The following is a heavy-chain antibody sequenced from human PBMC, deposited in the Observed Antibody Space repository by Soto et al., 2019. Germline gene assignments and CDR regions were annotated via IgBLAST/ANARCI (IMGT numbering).Heavy chain of an antibody. CDR3: VKDRDRSSWYFSPFDL. D-gene: IGHD6-13*01. J-gene: IGHJ2*01. V-gene: IGHV3-73*01. CDR1: GFTFGGSA. Sequence: GGSLRLSCAASGFTFGGSAMHWVRQASGKGLEWVGHIRSKTNSYATAYAESVKGRFTISRDDSMNTAYLQMSSLRAEDTAVYYCVKDRDRSSWYFSPFDLWGRGTLVT. CDR2: IRSKTNSYAT.